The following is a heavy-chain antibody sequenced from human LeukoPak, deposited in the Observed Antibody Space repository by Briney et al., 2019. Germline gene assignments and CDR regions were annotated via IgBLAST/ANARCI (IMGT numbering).Heavy chain of an antibody. J-gene: IGHJ6*03. CDR1: GYTFTSYG. Sequence: GASVKVSCKASGYTFTSYGISWVRQAPGQGREWMGWISAYNGNTNYAQKLQGRVTITTDASTSTAYMSLRSLRSDDTAVYYCARDSSGGYYERYRIGGYYYYYYMDGWGKGTTVTVSS. D-gene: IGHD1-26*01. V-gene: IGHV1-18*01. CDR3: ARDSSGGYYERYRIGGYYYYYYMDG. CDR2: ISAYNGNT.